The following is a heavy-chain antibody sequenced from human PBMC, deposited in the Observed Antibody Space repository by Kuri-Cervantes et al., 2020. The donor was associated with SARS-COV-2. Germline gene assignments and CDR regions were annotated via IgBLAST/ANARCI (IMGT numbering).Heavy chain of an antibody. J-gene: IGHJ3*01. V-gene: IGHV3-21*01. CDR3: ARDHCSSTSCYL. Sequence: GGSLRLSCTASGFTFGDYAMSWVRQAPGKGLEWVSSISSSSSYIYYADSVKGRFTISRDNAKNSLYLQVNNLRAEDTAVYYCARDHCSSTSCYLWGQGTMVTVSS. CDR1: GFTFGDYA. D-gene: IGHD2-2*01. CDR2: ISSSSSYI.